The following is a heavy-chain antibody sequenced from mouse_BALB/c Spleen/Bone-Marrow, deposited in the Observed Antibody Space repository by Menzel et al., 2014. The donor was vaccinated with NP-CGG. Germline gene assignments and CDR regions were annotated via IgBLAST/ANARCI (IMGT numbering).Heavy chain of an antibody. D-gene: IGHD1-1*01. J-gene: IGHJ2*01. Sequence: QVQLQQSGAELVKPGASVKLSCKASGYTFTSFYMYWVKQRPGQGLEWIGGINPSNGGTNFNEKFKSKATQTLDKSSSTAYMQLSSLTSEDSAVYYCTRGSYGSSQYYFDYWGQGTTLTVSS. CDR2: INPSNGGT. CDR3: TRGSYGSSQYYFDY. CDR1: GYTFTSFY. V-gene: IGHV1S81*02.